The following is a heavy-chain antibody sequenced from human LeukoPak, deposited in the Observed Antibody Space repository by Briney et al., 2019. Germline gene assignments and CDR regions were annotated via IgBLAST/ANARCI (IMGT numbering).Heavy chain of an antibody. J-gene: IGHJ6*03. CDR2: IKSKIARGTT. CDR3: TTDWDFIGPYYYYMDV. CDR1: GFTFSNAW. Sequence: GGSLRLSCAASGFTFSNAWMSWVRQAPGKGVEWVGRIKSKIARGTTDYAAPLNGRFTISTDDPKNPLYLQMNSLKTEHTAVYYCTTDWDFIGPYYYYMDVWGKGTTVTGSS. D-gene: IGHD3/OR15-3a*01. V-gene: IGHV3-15*01.